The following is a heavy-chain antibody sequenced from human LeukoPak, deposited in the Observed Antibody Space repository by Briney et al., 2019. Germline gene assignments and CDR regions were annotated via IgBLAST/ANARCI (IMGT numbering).Heavy chain of an antibody. V-gene: IGHV4-34*01. D-gene: IGHD2-15*01. CDR1: GGSFSGYY. CDR2: INHSGST. J-gene: IGHJ5*02. CDR3: ARGGRIVVVAAARRYNWFDP. Sequence: PSETLSLTCAVYGGSFSGYYWSWIRQPPGKGLEWIGEINHSGSTNYNPSLKSRVTISVDTSKNQFSLKLSSVTAADTAVYYCARGGRIVVVAAARRYNWFDPWGQGTLVTVSS.